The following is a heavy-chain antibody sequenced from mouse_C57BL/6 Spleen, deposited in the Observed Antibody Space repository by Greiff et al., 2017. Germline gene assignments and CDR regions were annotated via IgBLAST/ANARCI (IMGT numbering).Heavy chain of an antibody. V-gene: IGHV1-64*01. Sequence: QVQLKQPGAELVKPGASVKLSCKASGYTFTSYWMHWVKQRPGQGLEWIGMIHPNSGSTNYNEKLKSKATLTVDKSSSTAYMQLSSLTSEDSAVYYCASQLGRGYFDYWGQGTTLTVSS. CDR1: GYTFTSYW. CDR3: ASQLGRGYFDY. CDR2: IHPNSGST. J-gene: IGHJ2*01. D-gene: IGHD4-1*02.